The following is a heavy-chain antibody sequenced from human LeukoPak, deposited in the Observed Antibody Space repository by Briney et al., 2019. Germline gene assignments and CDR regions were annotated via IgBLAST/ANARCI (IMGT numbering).Heavy chain of an antibody. D-gene: IGHD3-22*01. Sequence: GGSLRLSCAASGFTFSSYWMSWVRQAPGKGLEWVANIKQDGSEKYYVDSVKGRFTISRDNAKNSLYLQMNSLRAEDTAVYYCARDSIYDSSPPYYFDYWGQGTLVTVSS. V-gene: IGHV3-7*01. CDR2: IKQDGSEK. CDR1: GFTFSSYW. CDR3: ARDSIYDSSPPYYFDY. J-gene: IGHJ4*02.